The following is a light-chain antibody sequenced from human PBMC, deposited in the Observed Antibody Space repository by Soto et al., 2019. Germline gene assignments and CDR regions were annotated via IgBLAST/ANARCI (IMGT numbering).Light chain of an antibody. J-gene: IGKJ4*01. CDR3: QQRWDWPLT. CDR2: DTF. V-gene: IGKV3-11*01. Sequence: EIVLTQSPASVSLSPGGRATLSCRASRTVNSQLAWYQQKPGQAPRLLIYDTFIRAAGIPARFSGSETGTDFTLTINNLEPEDSAVYYCQQRWDWPLTFGGGTKVEIK. CDR1: RTVNSQ.